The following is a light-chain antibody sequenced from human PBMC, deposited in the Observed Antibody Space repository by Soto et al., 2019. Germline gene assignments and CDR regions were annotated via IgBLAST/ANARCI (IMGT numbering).Light chain of an antibody. CDR1: SSDVGSNDF. V-gene: IGLV2-23*03. CDR2: EGS. J-gene: IGLJ2*01. CDR3: CSFVTSGTFDVV. Sequence: QSALTQPASVSASPGQAITISCTGSSSDVGSNDFVSWYQQHPGKAPKLMIYEGSKRPPGVSNRFSGSKSGNRASLTISGLQAEDEADYYCCSFVTSGTFDVVFGGGTKVTVL.